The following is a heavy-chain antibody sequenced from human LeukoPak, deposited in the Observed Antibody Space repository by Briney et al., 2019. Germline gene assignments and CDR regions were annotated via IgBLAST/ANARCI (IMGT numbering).Heavy chain of an antibody. CDR3: ARGRRGVRGALLYYYYYYMDV. D-gene: IGHD3-10*01. J-gene: IGHJ6*03. Sequence: SETLSLTCTVSGGSISSYYWSWIRQPPGKGLEWIGYIYYSGSTNCNPSLKSRVTISVDTSKNQFSLKLSSVTAADTAVYYCARGRRGVRGALLYYYYYYMDVWGKGTTVTISS. CDR1: GGSISSYY. CDR2: IYYSGST. V-gene: IGHV4-59*01.